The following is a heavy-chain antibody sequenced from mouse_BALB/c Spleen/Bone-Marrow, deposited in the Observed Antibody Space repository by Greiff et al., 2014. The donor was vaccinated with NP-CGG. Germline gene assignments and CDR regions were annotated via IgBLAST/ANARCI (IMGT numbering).Heavy chain of an antibody. CDR3: TRSRRAMDY. J-gene: IGHJ4*01. V-gene: IGHV1S81*02. Sequence: QVQLKGSGGEMVKTGASVELSCKASGYTFSSDYMYWVKQRPGQGLEWIGEINPSNGGTNFNEKFKSKATLTVDKSSSTAYMQLSSLTSEDSAVYYCTRSRRAMDYWGQGTSVTVSS. CDR2: INPSNGGT. CDR1: GYTFSSDY. D-gene: IGHD2-12*01.